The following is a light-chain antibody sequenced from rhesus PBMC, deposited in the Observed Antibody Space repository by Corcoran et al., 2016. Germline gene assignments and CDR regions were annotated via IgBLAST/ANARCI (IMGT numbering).Light chain of an antibody. CDR2: KAS. V-gene: IGKV1-21*01. CDR1: QGLGTW. CDR3: QQCNSPPWT. Sequence: DIQMTQSPSSLSASVGERVTITCRASQGLGTWLAWYQVKPGKAPKLLIYKASSLQGGVPSRFSGSGSGTDFTLTLSSLQPEAFSTYYCQQCNSPPWTFGQGTKVEI. J-gene: IGKJ1*01.